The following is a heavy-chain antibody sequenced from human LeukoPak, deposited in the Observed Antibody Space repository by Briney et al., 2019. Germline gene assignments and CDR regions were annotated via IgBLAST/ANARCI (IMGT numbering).Heavy chain of an antibody. V-gene: IGHV3-9*01. D-gene: IGHD5-18*01. J-gene: IGHJ4*02. CDR2: ISYNSGST. CDR3: ARGVQYIDFDY. CDR1: GFKFDDYA. Sequence: GGSLRLSCAASGFKFDDYAMHWVRQAPGKGLEWVSGISYNSGSTGYAESVKGRFTISRDNAKNSLYLQMNSLRAEDTAVYYCARGVQYIDFDYWGQGTLVTVSS.